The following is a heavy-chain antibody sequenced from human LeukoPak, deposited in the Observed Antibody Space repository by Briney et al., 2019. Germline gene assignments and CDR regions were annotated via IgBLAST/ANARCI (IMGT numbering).Heavy chain of an antibody. CDR1: GYSIAIGFS. V-gene: IGHV4-38-2*01. CDR3: ARVTGDSSGYSDYFDY. D-gene: IGHD3-22*01. Sequence: SETLSLTCGVFGYSIAIGFSWGWIRQPPGKGLEYIGSIYPSGNTYYNPSLKSRVTISIDTSKNQFSLKVNSVTASDTAMYYCARVTGDSSGYSDYFDYWGQGTLVTVSS. CDR2: IYPSGNT. J-gene: IGHJ4*02.